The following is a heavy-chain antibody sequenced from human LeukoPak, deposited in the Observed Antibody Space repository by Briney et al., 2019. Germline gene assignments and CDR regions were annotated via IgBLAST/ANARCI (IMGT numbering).Heavy chain of an antibody. CDR1: GFTFSSYS. D-gene: IGHD3-22*01. V-gene: IGHV3-21*01. CDR3: ARGLRDTARVMIACIDY. CDR2: ISSSSSYI. Sequence: PGGSLRLSCEGSGFTFSSYSMNWVRQAPGKGLEWVSSISSSSSYIYYADSVKGRFTISRDNAKNVLYLQMNSLRAEDTSVYYCARGLRDTARVMIACIDYWGQGTLVTVSS. J-gene: IGHJ4*02.